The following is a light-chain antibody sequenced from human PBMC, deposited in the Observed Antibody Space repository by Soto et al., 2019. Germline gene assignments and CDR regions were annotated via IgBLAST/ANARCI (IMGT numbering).Light chain of an antibody. CDR2: RST. J-gene: IGLJ2*01. V-gene: IGLV1-47*01. CDR1: RSNIGTNH. CDR3: TTWDDSLSGVL. Sequence: QSVLTQPPSASGTPGQRVTISCSGSRSNIGTNHVFWYQQLPGTAPKLLIYRSTLRPSGVPDRFSGSRSGTSASLAISGLRSEDEADYYCTTWDDSLSGVLFGGGTKLTVL.